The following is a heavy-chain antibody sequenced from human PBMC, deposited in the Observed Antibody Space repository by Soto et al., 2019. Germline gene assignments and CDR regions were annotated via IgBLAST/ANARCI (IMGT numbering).Heavy chain of an antibody. J-gene: IGHJ3*02. CDR2: IYPGDSDT. CDR3: ARQWLTELDAFDI. CDR1: GYSFTSYW. Sequence: GESLKISCTGSGYSFTSYWMGWVRQMPGKGLEWMGIIYPGDSDTRYSPSFQGQVTISADKSISTAYLQWSSLKASDTAMYYCARQWLTELDAFDIWGQGTMVTVSS. V-gene: IGHV5-51*01. D-gene: IGHD6-19*01.